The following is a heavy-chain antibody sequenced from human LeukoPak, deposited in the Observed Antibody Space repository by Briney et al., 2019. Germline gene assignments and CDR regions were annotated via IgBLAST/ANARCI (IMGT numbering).Heavy chain of an antibody. CDR1: GFTFSSYS. CDR3: AKRGVVIRVILVGFHKEAYYFDS. D-gene: IGHD3-22*01. V-gene: IGHV3-23*01. J-gene: IGHJ4*02. CDR2: ISDRGSRT. Sequence: GGSLRLSCAASGFTFSSYSMNWVRQAPGKGLEWGAGISDRGSRTNYADSVKGRFTISIDHPKNTLYLQMNSLRAEDTAVYFCAKRGVVIRVILVGFHKEAYYFDSWGQGALVTVSS.